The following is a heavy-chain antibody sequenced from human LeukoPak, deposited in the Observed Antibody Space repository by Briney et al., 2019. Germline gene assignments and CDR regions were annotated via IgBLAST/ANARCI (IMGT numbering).Heavy chain of an antibody. D-gene: IGHD6-19*01. J-gene: IGHJ2*01. V-gene: IGHV3-23*01. CDR1: GFTYSSYA. CDR3: AKLQWLVRNWYFDL. CDR2: ISGSGGST. Sequence: GGSLRLSCVASGFTYSSYAMSWVRQAPGKGLEWVSAISGSGGSTYYADSVKGRFTISRDNSKNTLYLQMNSLKAEDTAVYYCAKLQWLVRNWYFDLWGRGTLVTVSS.